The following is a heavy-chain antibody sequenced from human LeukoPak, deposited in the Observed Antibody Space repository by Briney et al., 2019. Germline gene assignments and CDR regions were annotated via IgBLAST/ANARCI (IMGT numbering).Heavy chain of an antibody. CDR1: GGSISSYY. V-gene: IGHV4-59*01. CDR2: IYYSGGT. CDR3: ARERANYDFWSGYHPTPNWFDP. J-gene: IGHJ5*02. D-gene: IGHD3-3*01. Sequence: SETLSLTCTVSGGSISSYYWSWIRQPPGKGLEWIGYIYYSGGTNYNPSLKSRVTISVDTSKNQFSLKLSSVTAADTAVYYCARERANYDFWSGYHPTPNWFDPWGQGTLVTVSS.